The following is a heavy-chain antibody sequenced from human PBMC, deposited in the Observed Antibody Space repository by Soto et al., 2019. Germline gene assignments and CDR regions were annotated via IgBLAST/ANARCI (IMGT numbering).Heavy chain of an antibody. J-gene: IGHJ5*02. D-gene: IGHD3-3*01. CDR3: AKENLTRITIFGGVSVPLNWFDP. CDR2: ISYDGSNK. V-gene: IGHV3-30*18. CDR1: GFTFSSYG. Sequence: QVQLVESGGGVVQPGRSLRLSCAASGFTFSSYGMHWVRQAPGKGLEGVAVISYDGSNKYYADSVKGRFTISRDNSKNTLYLQMNSLRAEDTAVYYCAKENLTRITIFGGVSVPLNWFDPWCQGNLVTVSS.